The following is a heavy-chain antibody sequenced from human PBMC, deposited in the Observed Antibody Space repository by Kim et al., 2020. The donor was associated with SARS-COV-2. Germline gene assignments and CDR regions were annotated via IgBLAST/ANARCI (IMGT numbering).Heavy chain of an antibody. J-gene: IGHJ5*02. V-gene: IGHV4-34*01. Sequence: SETLSLTCAVYGGSFSGYYWSWIRQPPGKGLEWIGEINHSGSTNYNPSLKSRVTISVDTSKNQFSLKLSSVTAADTAVYYCARRWPYYYGSGSYHGWFDPWGQGTLVTVSS. D-gene: IGHD3-10*01. CDR2: INHSGST. CDR1: GGSFSGYY. CDR3: ARRWPYYYGSGSYHGWFDP.